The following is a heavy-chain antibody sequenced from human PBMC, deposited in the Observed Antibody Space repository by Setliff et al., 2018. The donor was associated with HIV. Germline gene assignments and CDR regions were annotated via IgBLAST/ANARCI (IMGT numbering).Heavy chain of an antibody. Sequence: ASVKVSCKASGYTFTGYYMHWVRQAPGRGLEWMGWINPGNGNTKYSQKFQGRVTITRDTSATTAYMELSSLRSEDTAIFYCAREPIGGDDAFDIWGQGTMVTVSS. V-gene: IGHV1-3*01. CDR3: AREPIGGDDAFDI. D-gene: IGHD2-21*02. J-gene: IGHJ3*02. CDR2: INPGNGNT. CDR1: GYTFTGYY.